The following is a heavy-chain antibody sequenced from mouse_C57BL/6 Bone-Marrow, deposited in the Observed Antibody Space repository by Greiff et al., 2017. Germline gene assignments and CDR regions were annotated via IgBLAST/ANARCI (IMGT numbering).Heavy chain of an antibody. CDR1: GFSLTSYG. Sequence: VKLQESGPGLVAPSQSLSITCTVSGFSLTSYGVDWVRQSPGKGLEWLGVIWGVGSTNYNSALKSRLSISKDNSKSQVFVKMSSLQTADTAMYYCASESYWGQGTLVTVSA. J-gene: IGHJ3*01. V-gene: IGHV2-6*01. CDR2: IWGVGST. CDR3: ASESY.